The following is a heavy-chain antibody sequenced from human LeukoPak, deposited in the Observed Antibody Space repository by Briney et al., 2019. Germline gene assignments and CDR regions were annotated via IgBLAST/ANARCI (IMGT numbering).Heavy chain of an antibody. CDR1: GYTFAGYY. D-gene: IGHD3-3*01. Sequence: ASVKVSCKASGYTFAGYYMHWVRQAPGQGLEWMGRINPNSGGTNYAQKFQGRVTMTRDTSISTAYMELSRLRSDDTAVYYCARGGYDFVYYYYGMDVWGQGTTVTVSS. J-gene: IGHJ6*02. V-gene: IGHV1-2*06. CDR2: INPNSGGT. CDR3: ARGGYDFVYYYYGMDV.